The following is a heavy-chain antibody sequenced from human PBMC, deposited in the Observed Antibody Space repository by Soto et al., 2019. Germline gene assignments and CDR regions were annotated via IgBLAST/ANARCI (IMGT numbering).Heavy chain of an antibody. CDR2: ISGSGGST. J-gene: IGHJ4*02. Sequence: GGSLRLSCAASGFTFSSYAMSWVRQAPGKGLEWVSAISGSGGSTYYADSVKGRFTISRDNSKNTLYLQMNSLGAEDTAVYYCAKAQFDYGDYDYWGQGTLVTVSS. V-gene: IGHV3-23*01. CDR3: AKAQFDYGDYDY. CDR1: GFTFSSYA. D-gene: IGHD4-17*01.